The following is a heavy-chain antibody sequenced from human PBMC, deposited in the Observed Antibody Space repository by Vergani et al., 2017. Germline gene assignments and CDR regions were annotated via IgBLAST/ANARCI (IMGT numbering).Heavy chain of an antibody. CDR1: GFTFSNAW. CDR3: TTDRNYDFWKYFDY. Sequence: EVQLVESGGGLIQPGGSLRLSCAASGFTFSNAWMSWVRQAPGKGLEWVGRIKSKTDGGTTDYAAPVKGRFTISRDDSKNTLYLQMNSLKTEDTAVYYCTTDRNYDFWKYFDYWGQGTLVTVSS. V-gene: IGHV3-15*01. J-gene: IGHJ4*02. D-gene: IGHD3-3*01. CDR2: IKSKTDGGTT.